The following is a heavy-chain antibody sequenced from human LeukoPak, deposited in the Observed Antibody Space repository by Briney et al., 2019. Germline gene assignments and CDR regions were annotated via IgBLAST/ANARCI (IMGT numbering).Heavy chain of an antibody. V-gene: IGHV3-7*05. D-gene: IGHD3-10*01. J-gene: IGHJ4*02. CDR2: IKQDGGEK. CDR1: GFTFSTYW. CDR3: ARDTRGIFDY. Sequence: PGGSLRLSCADSGFTFSTYWMSWVRQAPGKGLEWVANIKQDGGEKNYVDSVRGRFTISRDNAKNSLYLQMNSLRAEDTAVYFCARDTRGIFDYWGPGTLVTVSS.